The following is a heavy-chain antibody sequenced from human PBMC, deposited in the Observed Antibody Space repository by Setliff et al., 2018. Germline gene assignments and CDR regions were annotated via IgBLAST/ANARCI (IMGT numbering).Heavy chain of an antibody. CDR1: GYSISSGYN. J-gene: IGHJ4*02. CDR3: ARGRVEMATITPFDY. Sequence: PSETLSLTCAVSGYSISSGYNWGWIRQTPGKGLEWIGSIYYSGSTYYNPSLKSRVTISVDTSKNQFSLKLSSVTAADTAVYYCARGRVEMATITPFDYRGQGTLVTVSS. CDR2: IYYSGST. D-gene: IGHD5-12*01. V-gene: IGHV4-38-2*01.